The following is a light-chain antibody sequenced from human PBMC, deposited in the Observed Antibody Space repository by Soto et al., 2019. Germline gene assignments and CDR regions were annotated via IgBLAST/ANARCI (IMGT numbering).Light chain of an antibody. CDR1: QSVSSSH. V-gene: IGKV3-20*01. J-gene: IGKJ1*01. CDR3: HQFGNSPQT. Sequence: EVVLTQSPATLSLSPGDRATLSCRASQSVSSSHIAWYQQKPGQAPRLLIYGPSSRDTGIPERFSGSGSGTGFTLSISRLEPEDFAVYYCHQFGNSPQTFGHGTKVDIK. CDR2: GPS.